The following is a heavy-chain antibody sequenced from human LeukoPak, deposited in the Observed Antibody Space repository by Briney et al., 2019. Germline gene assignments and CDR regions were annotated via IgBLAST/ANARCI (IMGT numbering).Heavy chain of an antibody. J-gene: IGHJ4*02. CDR2: IYYSGST. Sequence: SETLSLTCTVSGGSISSSSYYWGWIRQPPGKGLEWIGSIYYSGSTYYNPSLKSRVTISVDTSKNQFSLKLSSVTAADTAVYYCARFLGYTFDYWGQGTLVTVSS. CDR3: ARFLGYTFDY. D-gene: IGHD5-24*01. V-gene: IGHV4-39*07. CDR1: GGSISSSSYY.